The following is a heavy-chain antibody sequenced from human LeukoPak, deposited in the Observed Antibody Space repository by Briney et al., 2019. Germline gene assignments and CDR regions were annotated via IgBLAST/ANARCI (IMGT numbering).Heavy chain of an antibody. Sequence: LGESLKISCQGSGSRFSSNWIGWVRQLPGKGLEWMGIIYPGDSDTRYSPSFQGQVTISADKSISTAYLQWSSLKSSDTAMYYCARGSGSYRKYDYWGQGTLVTVSS. CDR3: ARGSGSYRKYDY. CDR2: IYPGDSDT. J-gene: IGHJ4*02. V-gene: IGHV5-51*01. D-gene: IGHD1-26*01. CDR1: GSRFSSNW.